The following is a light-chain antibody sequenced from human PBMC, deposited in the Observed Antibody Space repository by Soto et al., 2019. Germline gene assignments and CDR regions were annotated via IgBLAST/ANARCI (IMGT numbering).Light chain of an antibody. Sequence: EVVMTQSPVTLSVSPGERATLSCRASQSVGTKLAWYQQRPGQAPRLLIYGAFFRASDVPPKFSGSGSGTEFTLAISSLQSEDFAVYFCQQYNNWPRTFGQGTKVDIK. CDR1: QSVGTK. CDR2: GAF. V-gene: IGKV3-15*01. J-gene: IGKJ1*01. CDR3: QQYNNWPRT.